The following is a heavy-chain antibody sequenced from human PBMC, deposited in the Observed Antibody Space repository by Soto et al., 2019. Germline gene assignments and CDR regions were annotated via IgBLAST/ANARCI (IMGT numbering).Heavy chain of an antibody. J-gene: IGHJ6*02. Sequence: QVQLRESGPGLVKSSETLSLTCTVTGASVRSGSYFWTWIRQPPGRGLEWIGNVLYSGASNYNPSLRSRVTLAFDTSEDQVSLTLTSVTAADTAVYYCVRDPRSRITVTTEYFYYGLDVWGQGATVTVSS. CDR3: VRDPRSRITVTTEYFYYGLDV. CDR1: GASVRSGSYF. CDR2: VLYSGAS. D-gene: IGHD1-1*01. V-gene: IGHV4-61*01.